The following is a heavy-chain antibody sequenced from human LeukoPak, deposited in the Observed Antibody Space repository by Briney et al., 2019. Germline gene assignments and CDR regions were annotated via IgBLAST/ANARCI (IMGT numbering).Heavy chain of an antibody. CDR1: GYTFTGYY. CDR3: ATDGYYYGSGTYPNY. J-gene: IGHJ4*02. D-gene: IGHD3-10*01. CDR2: INPNSGGT. V-gene: IGHV1-2*02. Sequence: ASVKVSCKTSGYTFTGYYMHWVRQAPGQGLEWMGWINPNSGGTDYAQKFQGRVTMTRDTSISTAYMGLGRLTSDDTAVYYCATDGYYYGSGTYPNYWGQGTLVTISS.